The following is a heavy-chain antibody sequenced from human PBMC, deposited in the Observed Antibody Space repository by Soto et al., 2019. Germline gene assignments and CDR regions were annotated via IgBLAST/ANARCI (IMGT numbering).Heavy chain of an antibody. Sequence: GASVKVSCKASGGTFSSYAISWVRQAPGQGLEWMGGIIPIFGTANYAQKFQGRVTITADESTSTAYMELSSLRSEDTAVYYCARGTLPHSGSYYAAYWGQGXLVTVYS. V-gene: IGHV1-69*13. J-gene: IGHJ4*02. CDR2: IIPIFGTA. CDR3: ARGTLPHSGSYYAAY. CDR1: GGTFSSYA. D-gene: IGHD1-26*01.